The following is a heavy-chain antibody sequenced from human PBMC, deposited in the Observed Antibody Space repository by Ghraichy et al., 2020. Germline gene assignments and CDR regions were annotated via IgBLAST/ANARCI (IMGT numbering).Heavy chain of an antibody. CDR2: IHPGDSDT. Sequence: GESLNISCKGSGYSFTTYWIGWVRQMPGKGLEWMGIIHPGDSDTKYSPSFQGQVTISADKSISTAYLQWSSLKASDTAIYYCARHRGTNNDYDNYGGVGIDYWGQGTLVTVSS. CDR3: ARHRGTNNDYDNYGGVGIDY. V-gene: IGHV5-51*01. CDR1: GYSFTTYW. D-gene: IGHD4-11*01. J-gene: IGHJ4*02.